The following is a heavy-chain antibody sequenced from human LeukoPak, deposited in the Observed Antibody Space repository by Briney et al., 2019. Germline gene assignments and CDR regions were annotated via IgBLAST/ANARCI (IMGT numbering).Heavy chain of an antibody. CDR1: GGSISSSSYY. Sequence: SETLSLTCTVSGGSISSSSYYWGWLRQPPGKGPEGIGSIYYSGSTYYNPSLKSRVTISVDTSKNQFSLKLNSVTAADTAVYYCASVSAYSSGWPIDYWGQGTLVTVSS. D-gene: IGHD6-19*01. V-gene: IGHV4-39*01. CDR2: IYYSGST. CDR3: ASVSAYSSGWPIDY. J-gene: IGHJ4*02.